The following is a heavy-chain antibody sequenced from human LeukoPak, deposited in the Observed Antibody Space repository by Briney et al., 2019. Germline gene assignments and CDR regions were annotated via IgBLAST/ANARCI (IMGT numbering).Heavy chain of an antibody. D-gene: IGHD5-24*01. CDR3: ARGAMATTPFFDY. V-gene: IGHV4-59*01. CDR1: GGSISNYY. J-gene: IGHJ4*02. CDR2: VYYTGST. Sequence: SETLSLTCLVSGGSISNYYYWTWIRQPPGKGLEWIGYVYYTGSTNFTPSLKSRVTMSLDTSRNQFSLKLTSLTAADTAVYYCARGAMATTPFFDYWGQGTLVTVSS.